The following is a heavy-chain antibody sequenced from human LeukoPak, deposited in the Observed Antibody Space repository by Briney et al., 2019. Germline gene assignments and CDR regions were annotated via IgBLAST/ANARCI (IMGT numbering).Heavy chain of an antibody. Sequence: ASVKVSCKASGYTFSGYYMHWVRQAPGQGLEWMGWINPNSGGAKYVQKFQGRVTMTRDTSISTAYMELSRLRSDDTAVYYCASGSLASYFDHWGQGTLVTVSS. CDR2: INPNSGGA. D-gene: IGHD3-16*01. CDR3: ASGSLASYFDH. CDR1: GYTFSGYY. V-gene: IGHV1-2*02. J-gene: IGHJ4*02.